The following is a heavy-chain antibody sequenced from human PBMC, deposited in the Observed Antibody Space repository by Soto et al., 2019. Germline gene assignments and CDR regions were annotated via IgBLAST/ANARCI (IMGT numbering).Heavy chain of an antibody. CDR2: FSLSGTT. CDR1: SASITGSFF. CDR3: ARGMTPPGDPACYYFAS. V-gene: IGHV4-4*07. J-gene: IGHJ4*02. D-gene: IGHD2-21*02. Sequence: ETLSLTWTVSSASITGSFFLGWIRQAAGKGLEWIGRFSLSGTTNYNPSLRSRVTMSADVSKNQFSLRLTSVTAADTALYYCARGMTPPGDPACYYFASCGQGTL.